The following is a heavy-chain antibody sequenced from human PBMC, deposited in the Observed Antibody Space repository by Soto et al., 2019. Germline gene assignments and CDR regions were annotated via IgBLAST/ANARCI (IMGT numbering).Heavy chain of an antibody. Sequence: EVQLVESGGGLVQPGRSLRLSCTASGFTFGDFAMHWVRQAPGKGLEWVSGISWNGGRIGYSDSVKGRFTISRDNVKNSLYLQMSSLRAEDTALYYCVKARAYYYDSSGYSYFDYWGQGTLVTVSS. J-gene: IGHJ4*02. D-gene: IGHD3-22*01. CDR3: VKARAYYYDSSGYSYFDY. CDR2: ISWNGGRI. CDR1: GFTFGDFA. V-gene: IGHV3-9*01.